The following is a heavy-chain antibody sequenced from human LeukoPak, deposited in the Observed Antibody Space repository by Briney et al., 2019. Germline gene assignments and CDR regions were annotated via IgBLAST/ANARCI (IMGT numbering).Heavy chain of an antibody. CDR3: AAGSGSYSPLFDY. CDR2: IYSGGST. J-gene: IGHJ4*02. CDR1: GFTVSSNY. D-gene: IGHD1-26*01. Sequence: GRSLRLSCAASGFTVSSNYMSWVRQAPGKGLEWVSVIYSGGSTYYADSVKGRFTISRHNSKNTLYLQMNSLRAEDTAVYYCAAGSGSYSPLFDYWGQGTLVTVSS. V-gene: IGHV3-53*04.